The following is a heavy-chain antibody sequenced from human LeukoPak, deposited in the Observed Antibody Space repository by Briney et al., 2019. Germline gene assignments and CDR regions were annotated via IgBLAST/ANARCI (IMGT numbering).Heavy chain of an antibody. CDR1: GYTFTSYG. CDR3: ARVPVGRYNWFDP. J-gene: IGHJ5*02. Sequence: GASVKVSCTASGYTFTSYGISWVRQAPGQGLEWMGWISAYNGNTNYAQKLQGRVTMTTDTSTSTAYVELRSLRSDDTAVYYCARVPVGRYNWFDPWGQGTLVTVSS. V-gene: IGHV1-18*01. CDR2: ISAYNGNT. D-gene: IGHD2-2*01.